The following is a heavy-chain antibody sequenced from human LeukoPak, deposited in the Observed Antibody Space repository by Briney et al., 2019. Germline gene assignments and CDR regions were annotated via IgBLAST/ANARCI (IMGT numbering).Heavy chain of an antibody. Sequence: GGSLRLSCAASGFTFGNYAMSWFRQAPGKGLEWVSTIGRSGVDTYYADSVKGRFTISKDSSRNTLQMNSLRAEDTAIYYCVRHSGGVYGSSDSWGQGTLVTVSS. CDR1: GFTFGNYA. J-gene: IGHJ4*02. CDR2: IGRSGVDT. CDR3: VRHSGGVYGSSDS. V-gene: IGHV3-23*01. D-gene: IGHD1-1*01.